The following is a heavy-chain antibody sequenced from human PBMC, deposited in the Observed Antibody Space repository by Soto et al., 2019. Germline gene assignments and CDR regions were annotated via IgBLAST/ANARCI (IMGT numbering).Heavy chain of an antibody. CDR1: GGSISSGGYY. D-gene: IGHD6-13*01. CDR3: ARDLIAADYYYYGMDV. J-gene: IGHJ6*02. CDR2: IYYSGST. V-gene: IGHV4-31*03. Sequence: QVQLQESGPGLVKPSQTLSLTCTVSGGSISSGGYYWSWIRQHPGKGLECSGYIYYSGSTYYNPSLKIRVTISVNTYKTQFSLKLSSVTAADTAVYYCARDLIAADYYYYGMDVWGQGTTVTVSS.